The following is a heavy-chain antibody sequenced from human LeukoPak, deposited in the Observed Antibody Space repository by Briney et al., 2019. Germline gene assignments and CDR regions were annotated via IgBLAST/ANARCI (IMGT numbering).Heavy chain of an antibody. V-gene: IGHV3-66*02. Sequence: PGGSLRLSCAASRFTVSSNYMSWVRQAPGKGLEWVSVIYSGGSTYYADSVKGRFTISRDHSKNTLYLQMNSLRAEDTAVYYCARLQSYYYHMDVWGKGTTVTVSS. CDR2: IYSGGST. D-gene: IGHD4-11*01. CDR1: RFTVSSNY. J-gene: IGHJ6*03. CDR3: ARLQSYYYHMDV.